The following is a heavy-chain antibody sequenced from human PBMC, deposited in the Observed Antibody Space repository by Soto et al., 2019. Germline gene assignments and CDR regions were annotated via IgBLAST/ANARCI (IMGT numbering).Heavy chain of an antibody. V-gene: IGHV5-10-1*01. CDR2: IDPSDSYT. CDR3: ARHDAILGDWFDP. D-gene: IGHD3-16*01. CDR1: VYSFTIGW. Sequence: GESLKISCNVSVYSFTIGWISWVRQLPGKGLEWMGRIDPSDSYTNYSPSFQGHVTISADKSISTAYLQWSSLKASDTAMYYCARHDAILGDWFDPWGQGTLVTVS. J-gene: IGHJ5*02.